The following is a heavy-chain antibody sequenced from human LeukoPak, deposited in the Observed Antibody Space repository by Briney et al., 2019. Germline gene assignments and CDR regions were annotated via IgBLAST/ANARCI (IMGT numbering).Heavy chain of an antibody. CDR1: GSSFTSYW. V-gene: IGHV5-51*02. D-gene: IGHD3-10*01. CDR3: ARQMVRGVMNFDY. Sequence: GASLKISYKGSGSSFTSYWTGWVRQMPGKGVGWMGIIYPGDSDTRYSPSFQGQVTISADKSISTAYLQWSSLKASDTAMYYCARQMVRGVMNFDYWGQGTLVTVSS. J-gene: IGHJ4*02. CDR2: IYPGDSDT.